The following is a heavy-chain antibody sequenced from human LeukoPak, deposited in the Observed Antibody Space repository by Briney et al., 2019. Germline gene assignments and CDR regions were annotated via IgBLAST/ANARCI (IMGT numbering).Heavy chain of an antibody. V-gene: IGHV3-48*03. CDR2: ISSSGSTI. D-gene: IGHD3-22*01. CDR1: GFTFSSYE. CDR3: ARERQGDSSGYYSYYYYYGMDV. Sequence: PGGSLRLSCAASGFTFSSYEMNWVGQAPGKGLEWVSYISSSGSTIYYADSVKGRFTISRDNAKNSLYLQMNSLRAEDTAVYYCARERQGDSSGYYSYYYYYGMDVWGQGTTVTVSS. J-gene: IGHJ6*02.